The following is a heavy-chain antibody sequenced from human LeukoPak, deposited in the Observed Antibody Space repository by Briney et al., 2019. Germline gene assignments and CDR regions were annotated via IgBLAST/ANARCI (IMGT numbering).Heavy chain of an antibody. CDR1: GFTVSSNY. J-gene: IGHJ4*02. Sequence: GGSLRLSCAASGFTVSSNYISWVRQAPGKGLEWVSVIYSGGSTYYADSVKGRFTISRDNSKNTLYLQMNSLRAEDTAVYYCAESSGTYLYFDYWGQGTLVTVSS. D-gene: IGHD3-10*01. V-gene: IGHV3-66*01. CDR2: IYSGGST. CDR3: AESSGTYLYFDY.